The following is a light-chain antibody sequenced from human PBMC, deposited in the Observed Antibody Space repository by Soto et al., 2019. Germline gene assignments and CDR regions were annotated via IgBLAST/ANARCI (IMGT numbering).Light chain of an antibody. CDR3: QHMAT. CDR1: PTISSS. Sequence: DIQMTQSPSTLSASVGGRVTITCRASPTISSSLAWYQQKPGKAPKPLIYRASSLESRVPSSFSGSGSGTEFTITITGVQPDYFGPYFCQHMATFGQGTKVEIK. V-gene: IGKV1-5*03. CDR2: RAS. J-gene: IGKJ1*01.